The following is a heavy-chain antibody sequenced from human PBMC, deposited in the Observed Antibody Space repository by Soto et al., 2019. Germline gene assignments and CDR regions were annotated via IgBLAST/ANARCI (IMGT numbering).Heavy chain of an antibody. D-gene: IGHD6-19*01. CDR3: ARGDIAVAGPDY. V-gene: IGHV1-8*01. CDR2: MNPNSGNA. J-gene: IGHJ4*02. CDR1: GYTFTSYD. Sequence: ASVKVSCKASGYTFTSYDINWVRQATGQGLEWMGWMNPNSGNAGYAQKFQGRVTMTRNTSISTAYMELSSLRSEDTAVYYCARGDIAVAGPDYWGQGTLVTVSS.